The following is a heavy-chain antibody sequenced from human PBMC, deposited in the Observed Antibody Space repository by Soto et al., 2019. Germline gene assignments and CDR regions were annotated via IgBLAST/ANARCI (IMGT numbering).Heavy chain of an antibody. CDR2: ISAYNGNT. J-gene: IGHJ5*02. Sequence: ASVKVSCKASGYTFTSYGISWVRQAPGQGLEWMGWISAYNGNTNYAQKLQGRVTMTTDTSTSTAYMELRSLRSDDTAVYYCAGDEGIAARLVWFDPWGQGTLVTVSS. CDR1: GYTFTSYG. D-gene: IGHD6-6*01. V-gene: IGHV1-18*04. CDR3: AGDEGIAARLVWFDP.